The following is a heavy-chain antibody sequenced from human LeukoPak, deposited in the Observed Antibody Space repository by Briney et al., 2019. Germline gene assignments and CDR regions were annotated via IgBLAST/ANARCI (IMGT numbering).Heavy chain of an antibody. D-gene: IGHD6-13*01. Sequence: GGSLRLSCAASGFTFSTYNMNWLRQAPGKGLEWVSTISGGGDTYYADSVKGRFTISRDNSKSTLYLQMDGLRAVDTALYYCARGGSSSWYRVGNWFDPWGQGTLVTVSS. V-gene: IGHV3-23*01. CDR3: ARGGSSSWYRVGNWFDP. CDR1: GFTFSTYN. CDR2: ISGGGDT. J-gene: IGHJ5*02.